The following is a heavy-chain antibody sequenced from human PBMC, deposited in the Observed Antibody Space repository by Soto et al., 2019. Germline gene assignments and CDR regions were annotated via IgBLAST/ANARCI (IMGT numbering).Heavy chain of an antibody. V-gene: IGHV3-33*01. CDR3: ARDPGQDEAMDY. Sequence: QVQVVESGGGAVQPGRSLKLSCAASGFTFSNFGMHWVRQAPGKGLEWVAVIWHDGKEKYYADSAKGRSTISRDNSKNTLYLQMNSLRAEDTAVYYCARDPGQDEAMDYWGQGTLVTVSS. J-gene: IGHJ4*02. CDR1: GFTFSNFG. CDR2: IWHDGKEK.